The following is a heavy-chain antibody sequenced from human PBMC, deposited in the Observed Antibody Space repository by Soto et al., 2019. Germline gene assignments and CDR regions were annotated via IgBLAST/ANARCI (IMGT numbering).Heavy chain of an antibody. CDR2: SRNKANSYTT. CDR3: AGGDTKYIDYGSYFDS. Sequence: EVQLVESGGGLVQPGGSLRLSCAVSGFTFSDHSMDWVRQAPGKGLEWVGRSRNKANSYTTEYAASVKGRFIISIDDSKISLYLQMNSLQDEDTAVYYCAGGDTKYIDYGSYFDSWGQGTMVTVSS. J-gene: IGHJ4*02. V-gene: IGHV3-72*01. D-gene: IGHD4-17*01. CDR1: GFTFSDHS.